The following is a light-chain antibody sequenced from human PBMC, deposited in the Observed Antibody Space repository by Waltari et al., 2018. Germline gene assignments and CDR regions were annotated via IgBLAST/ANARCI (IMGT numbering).Light chain of an antibody. CDR1: PGAVTSGHY. J-gene: IGLJ3*02. CDR3: LLSYSAARPV. V-gene: IGLV7-46*01. CDR2: DTS. Sequence: QAVVTQEPSLTVSPGGTVTLTCGSSPGAVTSGHYPYWFQQKPGQAPRTLIYDTSNKHSWTPARFSGSLLGGKAALTLSGAQPEDEAEYYCLLSYSAARPVFGGGTKLTVL.